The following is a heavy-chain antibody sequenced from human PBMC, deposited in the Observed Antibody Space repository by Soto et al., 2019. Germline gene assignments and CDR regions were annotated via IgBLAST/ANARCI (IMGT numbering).Heavy chain of an antibody. V-gene: IGHV1-46*01. CDR3: ARDQRGDILTGDPGY. J-gene: IGHJ4*02. Sequence: ASVKVSCKASGYTFTSYYMHWVRQAPGQGLEWMGIINPSGGSTSYAQKFQGRVTMTRDTSTSTVYMELSSLRSEDTAVYYCARDQRGDILTGDPGYWGQGTLVNVS. D-gene: IGHD3-9*01. CDR1: GYTFTSYY. CDR2: INPSGGST.